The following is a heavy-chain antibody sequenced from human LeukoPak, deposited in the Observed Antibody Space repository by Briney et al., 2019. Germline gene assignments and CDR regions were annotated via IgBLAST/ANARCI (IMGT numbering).Heavy chain of an antibody. CDR1: GFTFSSYS. V-gene: IGHV3-21*01. D-gene: IGHD6-6*01. J-gene: IGHJ4*02. CDR3: ARSRSEGSYYFDY. Sequence: GGSLRLSCAASGFTFSSYSMNWVRQAPGKGLEWVSSISSSSSYIYYADSVKGRFIISRDNAKNSLYLQMNSLRAEDTAVYYCARSRSEGSYYFDYWGQGTLVTVSS. CDR2: ISSSSSYI.